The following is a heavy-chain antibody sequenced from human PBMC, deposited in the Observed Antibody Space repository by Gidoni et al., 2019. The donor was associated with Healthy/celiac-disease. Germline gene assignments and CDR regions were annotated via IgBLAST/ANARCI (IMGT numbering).Heavy chain of an antibody. CDR2: IWYDGSNK. J-gene: IGHJ5*02. Sequence: QVQLVESGGGVVQPGRSLRLSCAASGFTFSSYGMHWVRQAPGKGLEWVAVIWYDGSNKYYADSVKGRFTISRDNSKNTLYLQMNSLRAEDTAVYYCARESLGYNWNSGLDPWGQGTLVTVSS. CDR3: ARESLGYNWNSGLDP. CDR1: GFTFSSYG. V-gene: IGHV3-33*01. D-gene: IGHD1-7*01.